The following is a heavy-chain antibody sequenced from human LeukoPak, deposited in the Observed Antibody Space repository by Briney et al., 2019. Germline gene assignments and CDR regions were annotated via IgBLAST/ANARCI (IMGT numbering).Heavy chain of an antibody. CDR1: GFTFSSFW. CDR2: ISGSGGST. Sequence: GGCLRLSCAASGFTFSSFWMRWVRQAPGKGLEWVSAISGSGGSTYYADSVKGRFTISRDNSKNTLYLQMNSLRAEDTAVYYCAKNMIVVVITTPFDYWGQATLVTVSS. J-gene: IGHJ4*02. V-gene: IGHV3-23*01. D-gene: IGHD3-22*01. CDR3: AKNMIVVVITTPFDY.